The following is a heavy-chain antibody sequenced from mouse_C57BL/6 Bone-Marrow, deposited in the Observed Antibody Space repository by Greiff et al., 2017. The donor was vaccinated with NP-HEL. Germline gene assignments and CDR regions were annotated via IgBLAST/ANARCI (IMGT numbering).Heavy chain of an antibody. D-gene: IGHD1-1*01. Sequence: VQLQQSGPELVKPGASVKISCKASGYSFTGYYMNWVKQSPEKSLEWIGEINPSTGGTTYNQKFKAKATLTVDKSSSTAYMQLKSLTSEDSAVYYCARWGTVVAKDYWGQGTTLTVSS. CDR3: ARWGTVVAKDY. V-gene: IGHV1-42*01. CDR2: INPSTGGT. J-gene: IGHJ2*01. CDR1: GYSFTGYY.